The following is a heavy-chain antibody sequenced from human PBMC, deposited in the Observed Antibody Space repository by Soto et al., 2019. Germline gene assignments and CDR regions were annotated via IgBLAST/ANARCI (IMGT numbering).Heavy chain of an antibody. V-gene: IGHV4-39*01. Sequence: PSETLSLTCTVSGGSISRSSYYWGWIRQPPGKGLEWIGSIYYSGSTYYNPSLKSRVTISVDTSKNQFSLKLSSVTAADTAVYYCARHVEYCSSTSCYRFSRYYYMDVWGKGTTVTVSS. CDR3: ARHVEYCSSTSCYRFSRYYYMDV. CDR2: IYYSGST. CDR1: GGSISRSSYY. D-gene: IGHD2-2*01. J-gene: IGHJ6*03.